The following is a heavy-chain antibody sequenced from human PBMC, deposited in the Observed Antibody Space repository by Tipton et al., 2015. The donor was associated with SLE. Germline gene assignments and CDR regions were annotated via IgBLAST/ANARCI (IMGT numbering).Heavy chain of an antibody. D-gene: IGHD1-7*01. Sequence: SLRLSCAASGFMFSNYWMNWVRQPPGKGLEWVANMKQDGGEKYYVDSVKGRFTISRDNAKNALYLQMNSLRAEDTAVYYCAREGTHFMNSELDYWGQGTLVTVSS. V-gene: IGHV3-7*01. CDR2: MKQDGGEK. J-gene: IGHJ4*02. CDR3: AREGTHFMNSELDY. CDR1: GFMFSNYW.